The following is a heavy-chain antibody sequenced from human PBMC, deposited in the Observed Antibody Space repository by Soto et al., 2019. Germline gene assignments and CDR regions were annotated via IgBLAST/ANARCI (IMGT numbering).Heavy chain of an antibody. Sequence: QVQLVQSGAEVKKPGSSVKVSCKASGGTFSSYTISWVRQAPGQGLEWMGRIIPILGIANYAQKFQGRVTITADKSTSTAYMELSSLRSEDTAVYYCAVLINSGYDDGVFDYWGQGTLVTVSS. CDR3: AVLINSGYDDGVFDY. V-gene: IGHV1-69*02. CDR2: IIPILGIA. CDR1: GGTFSSYT. J-gene: IGHJ4*02. D-gene: IGHD5-12*01.